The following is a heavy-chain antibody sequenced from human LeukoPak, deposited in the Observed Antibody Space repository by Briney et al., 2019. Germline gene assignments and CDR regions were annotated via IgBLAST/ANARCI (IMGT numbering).Heavy chain of an antibody. J-gene: IGHJ4*02. CDR2: VYYSGRT. CDR1: GGSISRDTYY. D-gene: IGHD2-21*02. V-gene: IGHV4-39*01. Sequence: PSETLSLTCTVSGGSISRDTYYCAWIRQSPGRGLEWLGSVYYSGRTDYNPSLKSRVTIFVDTSKNQLSLRLSAVTAADTAVYYCARQRKDAYCGGDCYSDYWGQGTLVTVSS. CDR3: ARQRKDAYCGGDCYSDY.